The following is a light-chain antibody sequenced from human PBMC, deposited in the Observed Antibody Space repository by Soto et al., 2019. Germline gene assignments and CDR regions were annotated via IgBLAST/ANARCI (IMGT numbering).Light chain of an antibody. CDR3: SSFSLRTSLYV. V-gene: IGLV2-14*01. Sequence: QSVLTQPASVSGSPGQSITISCTGSSSDLGGYKNVSWYQQHPGKAPKLIIYDVIRRPSGISLRFSGSESGDTASLTISGLQADDEADYYCSSFSLRTSLYVFGTGTKVTVL. CDR1: SSDLGGYKN. J-gene: IGLJ1*01. CDR2: DVI.